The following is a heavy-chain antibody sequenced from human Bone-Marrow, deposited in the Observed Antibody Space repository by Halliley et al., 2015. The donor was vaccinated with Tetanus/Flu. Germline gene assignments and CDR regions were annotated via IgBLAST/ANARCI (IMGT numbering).Heavy chain of an antibody. J-gene: IGHJ4*02. D-gene: IGHD6-19*01. CDR1: RGSVSSGGYH. Sequence: TLSLTCSVSRGSVSSGGYHWSWIRRTPGRGLEWIGYIHFTGTTKYNPSLKSRVSISADMSKNQFSLNLRSVTAADTAVYYCAREGGAVAGRFDFWGQGTLVTVSS. CDR3: AREGGAVAGRFDF. V-gene: IGHV4-61*08. CDR2: IHFTGTT.